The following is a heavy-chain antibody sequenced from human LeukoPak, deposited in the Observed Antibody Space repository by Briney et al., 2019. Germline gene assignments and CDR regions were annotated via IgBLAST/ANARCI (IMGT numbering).Heavy chain of an antibody. Sequence: SETLSLTCTVSGGSLSSGGYYWSWVRQPPGKGLEWIGYIYHSGSTYYNPSLKSRVTISVDRSKNQFSLKLSSVTAADTAVYYCARGEQLVDYWGQGTLVTVSS. V-gene: IGHV4-30-2*01. D-gene: IGHD6-6*01. CDR1: GGSLSSGGYY. CDR2: IYHSGST. J-gene: IGHJ4*02. CDR3: ARGEQLVDY.